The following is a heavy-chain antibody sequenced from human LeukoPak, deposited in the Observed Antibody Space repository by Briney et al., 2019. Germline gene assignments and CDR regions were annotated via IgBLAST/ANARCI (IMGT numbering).Heavy chain of an antibody. D-gene: IGHD3-16*01. CDR2: ISGSGSST. J-gene: IGHJ5*02. CDR1: GFTFSSYA. Sequence: PGRSLRLSCAASGFTFSSYAMSWVRQAPGKWLEWVSVISGSGSSTYYADSVKCRFTLSRDNSEKTEYLQMNSLRVEDTAVYYCANGGGGSWGQGTLVTVSS. CDR3: ANGGGGS. V-gene: IGHV3-23*01.